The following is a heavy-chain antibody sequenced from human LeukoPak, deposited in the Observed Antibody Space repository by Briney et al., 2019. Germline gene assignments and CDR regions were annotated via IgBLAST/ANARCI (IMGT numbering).Heavy chain of an antibody. V-gene: IGHV5-51*01. J-gene: IGHJ4*02. CDR1: GYSFTTYW. CDR2: IYPGDSDT. CDR3: ARRVGDSSGYYYVYYFDY. D-gene: IGHD3-22*01. Sequence: HGESLKISCKGSGYSFTTYWIGWVRQMPGKGLEWMGIIYPGDSDTRYSPSFQGQVTISADKSISTAYLQWSSLKASDTAMYYCARRVGDSSGYYYVYYFDYWGQGTLVTVSS.